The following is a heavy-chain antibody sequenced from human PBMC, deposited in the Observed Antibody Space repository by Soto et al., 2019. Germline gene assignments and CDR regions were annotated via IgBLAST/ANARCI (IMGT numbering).Heavy chain of an antibody. CDR3: ARVNWAYYYGSGSYQY. CDR2: INNSGST. V-gene: IGHV4-34*01. CDR1: GGSFSGYY. D-gene: IGHD3-10*01. Sequence: SETLSLTCAVYGGSFSGYYWSWIRQPPGKGLEWIGEINNSGSTNYNPSLKSRVTISVDTSKNQFSLKLSSVTAADTAVYYCARVNWAYYYGSGSYQYWGQGTLVTVSS. J-gene: IGHJ4*02.